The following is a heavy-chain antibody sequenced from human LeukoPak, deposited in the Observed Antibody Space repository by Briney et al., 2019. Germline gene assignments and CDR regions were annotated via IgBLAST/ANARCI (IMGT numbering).Heavy chain of an antibody. D-gene: IGHD3-22*01. J-gene: IGHJ4*02. CDR1: GFTFSSYS. CDR2: ISYSSSYI. Sequence: WGSLRLSCAASGFTFSSYSMNWIRQAPGKGLEWVSSISYSSSYIYYADSVKGRFTISRDNAKNSLYLQMNSLRGEDTAVYYCARDVGSFLGYDSSGYSGFDYWGQGTLVSVSS. CDR3: ARDVGSFLGYDSSGYSGFDY. V-gene: IGHV3-21*01.